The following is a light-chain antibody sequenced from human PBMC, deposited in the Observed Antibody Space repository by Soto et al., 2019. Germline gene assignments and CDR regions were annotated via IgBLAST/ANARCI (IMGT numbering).Light chain of an antibody. J-gene: IGLJ2*01. CDR2: DVS. V-gene: IGLV2-14*01. CDR3: SSYTSSSTLDVV. CDR1: SSDVGGYNY. Sequence: QSALTQPASVSGSPGQSITISCTGTSSDVGGYNYVSWYQQHPGKAPKLIIYDVSNRPSGVSNRFSGSKSGNTASLTISGLQAEDEAYYYCSSYTSSSTLDVVFGGGTQLTVL.